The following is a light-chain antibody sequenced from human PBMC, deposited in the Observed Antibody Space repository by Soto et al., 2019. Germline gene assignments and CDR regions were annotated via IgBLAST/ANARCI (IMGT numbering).Light chain of an antibody. Sequence: QSVLTQPSPLSGSPGQSITISCTGTSSDVGGYNYVSWYQQHPGKAPKLMIYEVSNRPSGVSNRFSGSKSGNTASLTISGLQAEDEADYYCSSYTSSSTRVFGTGTKVTVL. J-gene: IGLJ1*01. CDR1: SSDVGGYNY. CDR3: SSYTSSSTRV. CDR2: EVS. V-gene: IGLV2-14*01.